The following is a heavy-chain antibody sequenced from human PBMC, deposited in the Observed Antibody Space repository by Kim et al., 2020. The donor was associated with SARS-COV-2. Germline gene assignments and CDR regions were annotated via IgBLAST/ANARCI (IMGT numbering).Heavy chain of an antibody. Sequence: GLEWMVWINTNTGNPTYAQGFTGRFVFSLDTSVSTAYLQISSLKAEDSAVYYCARVGTSSAYSYDIDVWGQGTTVTVSS. CDR2: INTNTGNP. D-gene: IGHD6-6*01. J-gene: IGHJ6*02. V-gene: IGHV7-4-1*02. CDR3: ARVGTSSAYSYDIDV.